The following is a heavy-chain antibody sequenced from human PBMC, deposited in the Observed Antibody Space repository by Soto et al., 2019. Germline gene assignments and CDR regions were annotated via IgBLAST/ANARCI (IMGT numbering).Heavy chain of an antibody. J-gene: IGHJ4*02. CDR2: IYYSGST. CDR1: GGSISSSSYY. Sequence: ASETLSLTCTVSGGSISSSSYYWGWIRQPPGKGLEWIGSIYYSGSTSYNPSLKSRVTISVDTPKNQFSLKLSSVTAADTAVYYCAREGSGSLWGQGTLVTVSS. CDR3: AREGSGSL. V-gene: IGHV4-39*02. D-gene: IGHD6-19*01.